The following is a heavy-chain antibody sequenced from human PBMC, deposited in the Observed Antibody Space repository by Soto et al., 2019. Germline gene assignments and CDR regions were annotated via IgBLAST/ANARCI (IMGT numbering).Heavy chain of an antibody. CDR3: ARSSPLGPPGY. V-gene: IGHV3-7*01. CDR2: IKDDGSDK. Sequence: GSLRLSCAASGFTFRSYWMSWVRQAPGKGLEWVANIKDDGSDKYYVDSVKGRFTISRDNAKNSLYLQMNSLRVEDTAVYYCARSSPLGPPGYWGQGTLVTVSS. J-gene: IGHJ4*02. CDR1: GFTFRSYW.